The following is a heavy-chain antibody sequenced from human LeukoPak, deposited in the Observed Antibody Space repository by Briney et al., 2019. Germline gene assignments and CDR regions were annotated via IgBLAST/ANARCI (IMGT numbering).Heavy chain of an antibody. Sequence: GGSLRLSCAASGLTFSGSAMHWVRQASGKGLEWVGRIRSKANSYATAYAASVKGRFTISRDDSKNTAYLQMNSLKTEDTAVYYCTRRKTGTTDDYWGQGTLVTVSS. J-gene: IGHJ4*02. CDR3: TRRKTGTTDDY. D-gene: IGHD1-7*01. V-gene: IGHV3-73*01. CDR2: IRSKANSYAT. CDR1: GLTFSGSA.